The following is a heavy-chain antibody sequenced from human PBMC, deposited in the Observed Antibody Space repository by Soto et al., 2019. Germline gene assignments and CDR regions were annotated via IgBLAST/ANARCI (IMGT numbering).Heavy chain of an antibody. D-gene: IGHD1-26*01. Sequence: GASVKVSFKVCGYTLTELSMHWLRQAPGKGLEWMGGFDPEDGETIYAQKFQGRVTMTEDTSTDTAYMELSSLRSEDTAVYYCATRAWNGGSYFDYWGQGTLVTVS. J-gene: IGHJ4*02. CDR1: GYTLTELS. V-gene: IGHV1-24*01. CDR3: ATRAWNGGSYFDY. CDR2: FDPEDGET.